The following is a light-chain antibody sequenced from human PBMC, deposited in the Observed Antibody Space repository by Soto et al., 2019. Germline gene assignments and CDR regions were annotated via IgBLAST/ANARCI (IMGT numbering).Light chain of an antibody. CDR3: SSYTSSTPLL. CDR1: RSDVGSYNY. CDR2: DVN. J-gene: IGLJ2*01. V-gene: IGLV2-14*03. Sequence: QSALTQPASVSGSPGQSITISCTGSRSDVGSYNYVSWYQQHPGKAHKLMIYDVNNRPSGVSNRFSGSKSGNTASLTVSGLQAEDEADYYCSSYTSSTPLLFGGGTKLTVL.